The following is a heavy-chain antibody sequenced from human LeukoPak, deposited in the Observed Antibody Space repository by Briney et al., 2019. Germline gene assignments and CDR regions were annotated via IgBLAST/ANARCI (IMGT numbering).Heavy chain of an antibody. D-gene: IGHD5-18*01. CDR1: GFTFDDYT. J-gene: IGHJ6*03. CDR2: ISWDGGST. CDR3: GKGTTAMVTYLMDV. V-gene: IGHV3-43*01. Sequence: GGSLRLSCAASGFTFDDYTMHWVRQAPGKGREWVSLISWDGGSTYYADSVKGRFTISRDNSKNSLYLQMNSLRSEDTGLYYCGKGTTAMVTYLMDVWGKGDTVTVSS.